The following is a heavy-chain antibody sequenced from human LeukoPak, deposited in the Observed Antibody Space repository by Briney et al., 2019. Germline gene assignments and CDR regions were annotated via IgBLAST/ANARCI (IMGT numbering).Heavy chain of an antibody. CDR2: ISWNSGSI. Sequence: GRSLRLSCAASGSTFDDYAMHWVRQAPGTGLEWVSGISWNSGSIGYADSVKGRFTISRDNAKNSLYLQMNSLRAEDMALYYCAKGRRWLQLNGGFDYWGQGTLVTVSS. V-gene: IGHV3-9*03. J-gene: IGHJ4*02. D-gene: IGHD5-24*01. CDR3: AKGRRWLQLNGGFDY. CDR1: GSTFDDYA.